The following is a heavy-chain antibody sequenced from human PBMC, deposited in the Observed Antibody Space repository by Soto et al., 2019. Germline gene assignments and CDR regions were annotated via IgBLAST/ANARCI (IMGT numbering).Heavy chain of an antibody. J-gene: IGHJ4*02. CDR3: ARGLPPGPSSYYFDY. CDR1: GGTFSSYA. Sequence: SVKVSCKASGGTFSSYAISWVRQAPGQGLEWMGGIIPIFGTANYAQKFQGRVTITADGSTSTAYMELSSLRSEDTAVYYCARGLPPGPSSYYFDYWGQGTLVTVSS. V-gene: IGHV1-69*13. D-gene: IGHD3-10*01. CDR2: IIPIFGTA.